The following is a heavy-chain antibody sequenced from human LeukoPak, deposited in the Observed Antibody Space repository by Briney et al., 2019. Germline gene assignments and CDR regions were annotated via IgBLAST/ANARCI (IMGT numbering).Heavy chain of an antibody. V-gene: IGHV4-39*01. CDR2: IYYSGST. CDR3: ARHLLPHSSSSYYYYMDV. J-gene: IGHJ6*03. D-gene: IGHD6-6*01. CDR1: GGSFSGYY. Sequence: SETLSLTCAVYGGSFSGYYWGWLRQPPGKGLEWIGSIYYSGSTYYNPSLKSRVTISVDTSKHQFSLKLSSVTAADTAVYYCARHLLPHSSSSYYYYMDVWGKGTTVTVSS.